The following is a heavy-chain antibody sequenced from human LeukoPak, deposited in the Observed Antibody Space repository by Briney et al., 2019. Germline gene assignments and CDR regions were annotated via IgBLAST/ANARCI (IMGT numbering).Heavy chain of an antibody. CDR2: IWYDGSNK. Sequence: GRSLRLSCAASGFTFSSYGMHWVRQAPGKGLEWVAVIWYDGSNKYYADSVKGRFTISRDNSKNTLYLQMNSLRAEDTAVYYCARSTRGYYYYGMDVWGQGTTVTVSS. CDR3: ARSTRGYYYYGMDV. V-gene: IGHV3-33*01. CDR1: GFTFSSYG. J-gene: IGHJ6*02. D-gene: IGHD2-2*01.